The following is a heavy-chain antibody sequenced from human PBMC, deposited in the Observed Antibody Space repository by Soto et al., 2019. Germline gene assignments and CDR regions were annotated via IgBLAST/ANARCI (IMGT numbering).Heavy chain of an antibody. V-gene: IGHV4-59*12. J-gene: IGHJ4*02. CDR2: SYSSGST. Sequence: QVQLQESGPGLVKPSVTLSLTCTVSGGSISSYYWCWIRQPPGKGLEWIGYSYSSGSTNYNPSLKRRITISVDTAKNQSSLKLSSVTAADTAVYYCASRYGGTLDSGGQGTLVTVS. CDR1: GGSISSYY. D-gene: IGHD4-17*01. CDR3: ASRYGGTLDS.